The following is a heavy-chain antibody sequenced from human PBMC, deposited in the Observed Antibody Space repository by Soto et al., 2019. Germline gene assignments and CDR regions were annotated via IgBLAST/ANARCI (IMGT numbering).Heavy chain of an antibody. D-gene: IGHD3-22*01. V-gene: IGHV4-59*01. J-gene: IGHJ3*02. Sequence: SSETLSLTCTVSGGSISSYYWSWIRQPPGKGLEWIGYIYYSGSTNYNPSLKSRVTISVDTSKNQFSLKLSSVTAADTAVYYCAREKYYYDSSGYYDAFDIWGQGTMVTVSS. CDR3: AREKYYYDSSGYYDAFDI. CDR1: GGSISSYY. CDR2: IYYSGST.